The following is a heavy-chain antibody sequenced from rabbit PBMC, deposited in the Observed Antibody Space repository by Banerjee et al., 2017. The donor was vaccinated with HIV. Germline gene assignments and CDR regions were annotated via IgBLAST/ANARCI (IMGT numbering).Heavy chain of an antibody. V-gene: IGHV1S47*01. CDR1: GIDFSSYG. CDR2: IYPGFGIR. CDR3: ARGGYDDYVYGMDL. Sequence: ELVESGGGLVQPGESLKLSCKASGIDFSSYGISWVRQAPGKGPEWIAYIYPGFGIRNYANSVKGRFTISSDNAQNTVFLQMTSLTASDTATYFCARGGYDDYVYGMDLWGQGTLVTVS. D-gene: IGHD2-1*01. J-gene: IGHJ6*01.